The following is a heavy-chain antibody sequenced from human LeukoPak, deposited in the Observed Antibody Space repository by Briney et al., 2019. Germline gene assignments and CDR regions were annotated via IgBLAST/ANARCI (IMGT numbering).Heavy chain of an antibody. CDR2: ISAYNGNT. V-gene: IGHV1-18*01. CDR3: ARAPPNPHVAAAGTYYFDY. Sequence: ASVKVSCKASGYTFTSYGISWVRQAPGQGLEWMGWISAYNGNTNYAQKLQGRVTMTTDTSTSTAYMELRSLRSGDTAVYYCARAPPNPHVAAAGTYYFDYWGQGTLVTVSS. CDR1: GYTFTSYG. D-gene: IGHD6-13*01. J-gene: IGHJ4*02.